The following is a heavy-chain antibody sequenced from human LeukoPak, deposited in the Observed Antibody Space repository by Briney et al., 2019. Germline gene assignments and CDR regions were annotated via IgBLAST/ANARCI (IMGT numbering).Heavy chain of an antibody. CDR1: GGSFSGYY. CDR3: ARGSVSDDYVWGSYRTHYYFDY. CDR2: INHSGST. D-gene: IGHD3-16*02. Sequence: SETLSLTCAVYGGSFSGYYWSWIRQPPGKGLEWIGEINHSGSTNYNPSLKSRVTISVDTSKNQFSLKLSSVTAADTAVYYCARGSVSDDYVWGSYRTHYYFDYWGQGTLVTVSS. V-gene: IGHV4-34*01. J-gene: IGHJ4*02.